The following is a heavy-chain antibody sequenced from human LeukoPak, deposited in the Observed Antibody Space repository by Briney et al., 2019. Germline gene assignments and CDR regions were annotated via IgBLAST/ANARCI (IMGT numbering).Heavy chain of an antibody. CDR1: GGSFSGYY. CDR3: ARGRHPNYYEGSGYYIY. V-gene: IGHV4-34*01. Sequence: SETLSLTCAVYGGSFSGYYWSWIRQPPGKGLEWIGEINHSGSTNYNPSLKSRVTISVDTSKNQFSLKLSSVTAADTAVYYCARGRHPNYYEGSGYYIYWGQGTLVTVSS. J-gene: IGHJ4*02. D-gene: IGHD3-22*01. CDR2: INHSGST.